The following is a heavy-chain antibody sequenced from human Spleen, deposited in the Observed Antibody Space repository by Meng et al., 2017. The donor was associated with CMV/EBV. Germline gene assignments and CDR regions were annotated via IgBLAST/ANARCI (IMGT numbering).Heavy chain of an antibody. J-gene: IGHJ4*02. D-gene: IGHD2-2*01. V-gene: IGHV1-69*05. CDR2: IIPIFGPA. Sequence: YAISWVRQAPGQGLEWMGGIIPIFGPANYAQKFQGRVTITTDESTSTAYMELSSLRSEDTAVYYCARATSPSRRYCSSTSCQYYFDYWGQGTLVTVSS. CDR3: ARATSPSRRYCSSTSCQYYFDY. CDR1: YA.